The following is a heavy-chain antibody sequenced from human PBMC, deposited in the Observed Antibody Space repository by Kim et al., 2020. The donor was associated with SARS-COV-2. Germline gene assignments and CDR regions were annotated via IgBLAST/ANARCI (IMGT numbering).Heavy chain of an antibody. CDR1: GFTFSDYY. Sequence: GGSLRLSCAASGFTFSDYYMSWIRQAPGKGLEWVSYISSSGSTIYYADSVKGRFTISRDNAKNSLYLQMNSLRAEDTAVYYCAREDIVVVPAATRDDYYYYYGMDVWGQGTTVTVSS. CDR2: ISSSGSTI. V-gene: IGHV3-11*01. J-gene: IGHJ6*02. D-gene: IGHD2-2*01. CDR3: AREDIVVVPAATRDDYYYYYGMDV.